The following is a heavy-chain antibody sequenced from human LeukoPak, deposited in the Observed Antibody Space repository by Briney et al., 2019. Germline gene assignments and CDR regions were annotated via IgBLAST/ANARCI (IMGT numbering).Heavy chain of an antibody. Sequence: GGSLRLSCAASGFTFSSYAMSWVRQAPGKGLEWVANIKQDGSEKYYVDSVKGRFTISRDNAKNSLYLQMNSLRAEDTAVYYCARVHSSDETNDYWGRGTLVTVSS. CDR3: ARVHSSDETNDY. CDR2: IKQDGSEK. J-gene: IGHJ2*01. V-gene: IGHV3-7*01. D-gene: IGHD3-22*01. CDR1: GFTFSSYA.